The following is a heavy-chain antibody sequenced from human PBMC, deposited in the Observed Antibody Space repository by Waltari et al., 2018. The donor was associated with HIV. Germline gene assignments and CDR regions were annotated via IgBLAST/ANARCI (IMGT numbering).Heavy chain of an antibody. V-gene: IGHV4-39*07. CDR1: GGSISSSSYY. J-gene: IGHJ6*02. Sequence: QLQLQESGPGLVKPSETLSLTCTVSGGSISSSSYYWGWIRQPPGKGLEWIGSIYYSGSPYNNPSLKSLVTISVDTSKNQFSLKLSSVTAADTAVYYCARESDIVTHVVPAAIRGYYGMDVWGQGTTVTVSS. CDR2: IYYSGSP. D-gene: IGHD2-2*02. CDR3: ARESDIVTHVVPAAIRGYYGMDV.